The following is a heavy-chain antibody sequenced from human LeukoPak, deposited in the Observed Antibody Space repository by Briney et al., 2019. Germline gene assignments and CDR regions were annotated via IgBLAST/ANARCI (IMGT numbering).Heavy chain of an antibody. D-gene: IGHD6-6*01. CDR3: ARGLGYSTSSISFDS. CDR1: GYDFTSYW. J-gene: IGHJ4*02. Sequence: GEPLKISFRVSGYDFTSYWIAWVRQMPGRGLEWMGFIYPADYDTRYSPSFQGQVTISADRSVTTAYLQWSSLKASDTAVYFCARGLGYSTSSISFDSWGQGTLVTVSS. V-gene: IGHV5-51*01. CDR2: IYPADYDT.